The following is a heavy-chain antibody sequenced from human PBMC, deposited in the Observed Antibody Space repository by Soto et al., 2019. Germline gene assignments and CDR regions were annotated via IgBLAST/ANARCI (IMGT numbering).Heavy chain of an antibody. D-gene: IGHD1-1*01. J-gene: IGHJ3*01. CDR3: ARRLIYIWKQGHAFDV. CDR2: IYYNGDT. Sequence: QLQLQESGPGLVKPAETLSLKCAVSGGSVSSGNYFWGWIRQPPGKGLEWIGNIYYNGDTYYSPSRKIQQTMTVDTAQHPFSLWQTHGTVPDWAVYYCARRLIYIWKQGHAFDVWGQGTLVTFSA. V-gene: IGHV4-39*01. CDR1: GGSVSSGNYF.